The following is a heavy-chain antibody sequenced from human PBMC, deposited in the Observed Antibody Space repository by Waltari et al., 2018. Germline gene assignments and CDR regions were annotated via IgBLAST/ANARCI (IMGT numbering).Heavy chain of an antibody. CDR1: SRYW. V-gene: IGHV3-7*01. CDR2: IKEDGTMT. Sequence: SRYWMAWVRQAPGKGLEWVAHIKEDGTMTFYVDSVKGRFTIFKDDAKNTVFLQMSSLRVEDTAIYYCVRVGWELDYWGQGALVTVSS. CDR3: VRVGWELDY. D-gene: IGHD1-26*01. J-gene: IGHJ4*02.